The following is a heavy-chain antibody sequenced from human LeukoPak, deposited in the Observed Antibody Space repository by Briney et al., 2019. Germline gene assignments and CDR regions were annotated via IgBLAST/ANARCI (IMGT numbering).Heavy chain of an antibody. J-gene: IGHJ6*02. V-gene: IGHV3-23*01. D-gene: IGHD5-18*01. CDR2: ISSSGGST. CDR3: ARERYSYGPILYYGMDV. Sequence: PGGSLRLSCAASGFTFSSYAMSWVRQAPGKGLEWVSSISSSGGSTYYADSVKGRFTISRDNSKNTLYLQMNSLRAEDTAVYYCARERYSYGPILYYGMDVWGQGTTVTVSS. CDR1: GFTFSSYA.